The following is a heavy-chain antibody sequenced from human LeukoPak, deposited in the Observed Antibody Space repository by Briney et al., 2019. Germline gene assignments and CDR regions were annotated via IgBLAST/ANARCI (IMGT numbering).Heavy chain of an antibody. Sequence: GGSLRLSCAASGFTFSVYAMSWVRQAPGKGLEWVSAISGSGGSTYYADSVKGRFTISRDNSKNTLYLQMNSLRAEGTAVYYCAKVGCSSSSANFDYWGQGTLVTVSS. CDR3: AKVGCSSSSANFDY. CDR1: GFTFSVYA. D-gene: IGHD6-6*01. CDR2: ISGSGGST. J-gene: IGHJ4*02. V-gene: IGHV3-23*01.